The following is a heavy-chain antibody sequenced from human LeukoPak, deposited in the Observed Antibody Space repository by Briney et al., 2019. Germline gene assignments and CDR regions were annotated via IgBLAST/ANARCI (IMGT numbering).Heavy chain of an antibody. Sequence: GASVKVSCKASGYTFTGYYMHWVRQAPGQGLEWMGWINPNSGGTNYAQKFQGRVTMTRDTSISTAYMELSRLRSDDTAVYYCARDEEGSGSYPNWFDPWGQGTLVTVSS. CDR3: ARDEEGSGSYPNWFDP. D-gene: IGHD3-10*01. CDR2: INPNSGGT. J-gene: IGHJ5*02. V-gene: IGHV1-2*02. CDR1: GYTFTGYY.